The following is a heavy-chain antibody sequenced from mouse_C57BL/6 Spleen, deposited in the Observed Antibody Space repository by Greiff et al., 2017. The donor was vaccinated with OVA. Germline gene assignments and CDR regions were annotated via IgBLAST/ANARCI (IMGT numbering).Heavy chain of an antibody. CDR1: GYTFTNYW. D-gene: IGHD6-1*01. Sequence: VKLQQSGAELVRPGTSVKMSCKASGYTFTNYWIGWAKQRPGQGLEWIGDIYPGGGYTNYNEKFKGKATLTADKSSSTAYMQFSSLTSEDSAIYYCARGGDCSYLDYWGQGTTLTVSS. V-gene: IGHV1-63*01. CDR2: IYPGGGYT. CDR3: ARGGDCSYLDY. J-gene: IGHJ2*01.